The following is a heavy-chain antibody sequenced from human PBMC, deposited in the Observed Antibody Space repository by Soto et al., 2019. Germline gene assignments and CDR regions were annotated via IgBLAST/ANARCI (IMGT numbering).Heavy chain of an antibody. CDR2: IDWDDDK. CDR3: ARMPPKYGSGSYYLYYYGMDV. D-gene: IGHD3-10*01. J-gene: IGHJ6*02. Sequence: SGPTLVNPTQTLTLTCTFSGFSLSTSGMCVSWIRQPPGKALEWLALIDWDDDKYYSTSLKTRLTISKDTSKNQVVLTMTNMDPVDTATYYCARMPPKYGSGSYYLYYYGMDVWGQGTTVTVSS. V-gene: IGHV2-70*01. CDR1: GFSLSTSGMC.